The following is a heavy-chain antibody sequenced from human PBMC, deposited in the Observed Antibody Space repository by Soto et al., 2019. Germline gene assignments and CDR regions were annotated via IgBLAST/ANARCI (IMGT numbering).Heavy chain of an antibody. V-gene: IGHV1-3*01. CDR3: ARPEDLASATTGWTY. Sequence: ASVKVSCKASGYTFTSYAMHWVRQAPGQRLEWMGWINAGNGNTKYSQKFQGRVTITRDTSASTAYMELSSLRSEDTAVYYCARPEDLASATTGWTYWGQGTLVTVSS. J-gene: IGHJ4*02. CDR2: INAGNGNT. D-gene: IGHD1-26*01. CDR1: GYTFTSYA.